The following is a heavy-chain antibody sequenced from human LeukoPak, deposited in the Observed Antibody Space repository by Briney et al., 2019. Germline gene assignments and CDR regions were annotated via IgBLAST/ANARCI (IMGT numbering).Heavy chain of an antibody. D-gene: IGHD3-22*01. CDR1: GGSISSGDYY. CDR3: ARGGNGSSGYYYARY. V-gene: IGHV4-30-4*01. CDR2: IYYSGST. J-gene: IGHJ4*02. Sequence: SETLSLTCTVSGGSISSGDYYWSWIRQPPGKGLEWIGCIYYSGSTYYNPSLKSRVTISVDTSKNQFSLKLSSVTAADTAVYYCARGGNGSSGYYYARYWGQGTLVTVSS.